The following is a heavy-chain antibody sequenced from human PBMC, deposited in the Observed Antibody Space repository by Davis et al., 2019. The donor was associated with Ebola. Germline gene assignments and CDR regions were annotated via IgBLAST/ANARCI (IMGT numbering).Heavy chain of an antibody. CDR1: GGSISSYY. J-gene: IGHJ4*02. CDR2: IYYSGST. V-gene: IGHV4-59*01. D-gene: IGHD4-17*01. CDR3: ARGDYGDYNDY. Sequence: SETLSLTCTVSGGSISSYYWSWIRQPPGKGLEWIGYIYYSGSTNYNPSLKSRVTISVDTSKNQFSLKLSSETAADTAVYYCARGDYGDYNDYWGQGTLVTVSS.